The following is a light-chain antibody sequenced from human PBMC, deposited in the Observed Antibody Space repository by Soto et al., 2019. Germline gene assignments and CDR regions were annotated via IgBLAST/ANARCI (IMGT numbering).Light chain of an antibody. Sequence: EMVMTHAPSTLSVSPGERATLSCRASQSVSSSLAWYQQKPGQAPRLLIYGASTRATGIPARFSGSGSGTDFTLTISRLEPEDFVVYYCQQYGSPPQTFGQGTKVDIK. CDR3: QQYGSPPQT. CDR1: QSVSSS. V-gene: IGKV3-20*01. CDR2: GAS. J-gene: IGKJ1*01.